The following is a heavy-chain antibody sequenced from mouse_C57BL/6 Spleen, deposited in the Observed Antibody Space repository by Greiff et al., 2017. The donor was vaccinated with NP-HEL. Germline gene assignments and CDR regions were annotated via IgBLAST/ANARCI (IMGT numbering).Heavy chain of an antibody. CDR1: GYAFSSSW. D-gene: IGHD1-1*01. V-gene: IGHV1-82*01. Sequence: QVQLQQSGPELVKPGASVKISCKASGYAFSSSWMNWVKQRPGKGLEWIGRIYPGDGDTNYNGKFKGKATLTADKSSSTAYMQLSSLTSEDSAVYFCARWDYYGSNDYWGQGTTLTVSS. CDR3: ARWDYYGSNDY. CDR2: IYPGDGDT. J-gene: IGHJ2*01.